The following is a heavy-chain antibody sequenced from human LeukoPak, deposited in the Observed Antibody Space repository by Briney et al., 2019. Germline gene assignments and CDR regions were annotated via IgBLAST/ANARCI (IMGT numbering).Heavy chain of an antibody. D-gene: IGHD3-22*01. Sequence: PGGSLRLSCAASGFTFSSHSMNWVRQAPGKGLEWVSAISGSGGSTYYADSVKGRFTISRDNSKNTLYLQMNSLRAEDTAVYYCATSSRASSGYSSLWGQGTLVTVSS. CDR3: ATSSRASSGYSSL. J-gene: IGHJ4*02. CDR2: ISGSGGST. CDR1: GFTFSSHS. V-gene: IGHV3-23*01.